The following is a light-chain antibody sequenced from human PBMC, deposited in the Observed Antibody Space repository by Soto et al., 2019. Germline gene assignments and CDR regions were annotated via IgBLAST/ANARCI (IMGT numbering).Light chain of an antibody. J-gene: IGKJ1*01. CDR3: QHYNSYSVA. CDR1: QTISSW. CDR2: KAS. Sequence: DIQMTQSPSTLSGSVGDRVTITCRASQTISSWLAWYQQKPGKAPKLLIYKASTLKSGVPSRFSGSGSGTEFTLPISSLQPDDFATYYCQHYNSYSVAFGQGTKVEL. V-gene: IGKV1-5*03.